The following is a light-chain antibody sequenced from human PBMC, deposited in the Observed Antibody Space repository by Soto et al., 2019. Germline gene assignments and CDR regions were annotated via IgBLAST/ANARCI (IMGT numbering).Light chain of an antibody. V-gene: IGLV1-44*01. CDR2: GNV. J-gene: IGLJ3*02. Sequence: QSVLTQPPSASGTPGQRVTFSCSGSGSNIGSNAVNWYQQLPGTAPKLLIFGNVHRPSGVPARFSGSKSGTSASLAIAGLQADDEADYYCQSFDTTLSGWVFGGGTKLTVL. CDR3: QSFDTTLSGWV. CDR1: GSNIGSNA.